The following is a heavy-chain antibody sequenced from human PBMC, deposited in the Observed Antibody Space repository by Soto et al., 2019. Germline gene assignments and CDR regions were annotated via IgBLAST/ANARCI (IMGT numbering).Heavy chain of an antibody. CDR2: ISSSGSTI. CDR1: GFTFSSYE. V-gene: IGHV3-48*03. D-gene: IGHD3-22*01. J-gene: IGHJ3*02. Sequence: EVQLVESGGGLVQPGGSLRLSCAASGFTFSSYEMNWVRQAPGKGLEWVSYISSSGSTIYYADSVKGRFTISRDNAKNSLYLQMNSLRAEDTAVYYCARGHTMIVVVNLMGAFAIWGRGTMVTVSS. CDR3: ARGHTMIVVVNLMGAFAI.